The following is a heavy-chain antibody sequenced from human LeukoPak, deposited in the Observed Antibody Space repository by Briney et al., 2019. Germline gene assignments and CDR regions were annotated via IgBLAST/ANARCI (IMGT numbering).Heavy chain of an antibody. Sequence: SETLSLTCTVSGGSISSSSYYWGWIRQPPGKGLEWIGSIYYSGSTYYNPSLKSRVTISVDTSKNQFSLELSSVTAADTAVYYCASTAAGTNWYDPWGQGTLVTVSS. CDR2: IYYSGST. CDR3: ASTAAGTNWYDP. CDR1: GGSISSSSYY. D-gene: IGHD6-13*01. J-gene: IGHJ5*02. V-gene: IGHV4-39*07.